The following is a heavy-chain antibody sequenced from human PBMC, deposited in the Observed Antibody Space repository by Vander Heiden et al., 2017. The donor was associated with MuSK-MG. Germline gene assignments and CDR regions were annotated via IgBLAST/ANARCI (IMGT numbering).Heavy chain of an antibody. D-gene: IGHD3-3*01. V-gene: IGHV3-7*01. J-gene: IGHJ5*02. Sequence: EVQLVESGGGLVQPGGSLRLSCAASGFTFSSYWMSWVRQAPGKGLEWVANIKQDGSEKYYVDAVKGRFTISRDNAKNSLYLQMKSMRAEDTAVYYFARASGSGYSGWFDPWGQGTLVTVYS. CDR1: GFTFSSYW. CDR3: ARASGSGYSGWFDP. CDR2: IKQDGSEK.